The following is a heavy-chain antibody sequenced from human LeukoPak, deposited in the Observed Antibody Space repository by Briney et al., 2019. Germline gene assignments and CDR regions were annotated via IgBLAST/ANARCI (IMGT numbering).Heavy chain of an antibody. J-gene: IGHJ4*02. Sequence: GRSLRLSCAASGFTFSSYGMHWVRQAPGKGLEWVAVISYDGSNKYYADSVKGRFTISRDNSKNTLYLQMNSLRAEDTAVYYCAKRYDLDYWGQGTLVTVSS. CDR2: ISYDGSNK. V-gene: IGHV3-30*18. D-gene: IGHD5-12*01. CDR3: AKRYDLDY. CDR1: GFTFSSYG.